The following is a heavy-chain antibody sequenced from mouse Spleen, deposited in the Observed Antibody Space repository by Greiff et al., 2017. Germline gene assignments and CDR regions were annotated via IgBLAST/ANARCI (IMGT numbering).Heavy chain of an antibody. Sequence: QVQLKESGAELVRPGASVTLSCKASGYTFTDYEMHWVKQTPVHGLEWIGAIDPETGGTAYNQKFKGKAILTADKSSSTAYMELRSLTSEDSAVYYCTRFYYDYFDYWGQGTTLTVSS. CDR3: TRFYYDYFDY. J-gene: IGHJ2*01. CDR1: GYTFTDYE. V-gene: IGHV1-15*01. CDR2: IDPETGGT. D-gene: IGHD2-4*01.